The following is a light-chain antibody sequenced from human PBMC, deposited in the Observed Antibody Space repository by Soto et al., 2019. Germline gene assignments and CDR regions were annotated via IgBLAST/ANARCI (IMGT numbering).Light chain of an antibody. CDR3: QQYNSWPLT. V-gene: IGKV3-15*01. CDR1: QSVGSS. Sequence: EIVMTQSPATLSVSPGERATLSCRASQSVGSSLAWYQQEPGQAPRLLIYGTSARATGIPANFSGSGSGTEFTLTISSLQSEDFAVYYCQQYNSWPLTFGGGTKVEIK. J-gene: IGKJ4*01. CDR2: GTS.